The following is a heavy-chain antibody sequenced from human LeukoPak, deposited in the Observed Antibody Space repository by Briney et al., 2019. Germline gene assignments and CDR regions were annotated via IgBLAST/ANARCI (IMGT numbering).Heavy chain of an antibody. CDR3: ARDLARVVVSALDV. V-gene: IGHV3-21*01. CDR2: ISTSSSYI. Sequence: PGGSLRLSCAASGFTLSSYSMNWVRQAPGKGLEWVSSISTSSSYIYSADSVKGRFTFSRDNAKNSLYLQMNSLRAEDTAVYYCARDLARVVVSALDVWGKGTTVTVSS. D-gene: IGHD3-22*01. J-gene: IGHJ6*04. CDR1: GFTLSSYS.